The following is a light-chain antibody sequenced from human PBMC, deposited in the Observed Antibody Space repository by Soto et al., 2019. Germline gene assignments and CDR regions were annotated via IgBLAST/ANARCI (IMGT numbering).Light chain of an antibody. CDR1: QSVPSDW. J-gene: IGKJ2*01. V-gene: IGKV3-20*01. CDR2: GAS. Sequence: EIVLTQSPGTLSLSPGERATLSCRASQSVPSDWLAWYRHKPGQAPKLLIYGASSRATGVPDRVSGSGSGTDFTLTINRLQPEDYAVYYCQQYGTFPYTFDQGTKREIK. CDR3: QQYGTFPYT.